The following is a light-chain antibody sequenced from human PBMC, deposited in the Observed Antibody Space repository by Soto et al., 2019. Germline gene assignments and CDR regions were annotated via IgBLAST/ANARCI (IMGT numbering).Light chain of an antibody. V-gene: IGKV3D-15*01. CDR3: QQYNNWPPIT. Sequence: EIVMTQSPATLSVSPGERATLSFRASQSVSSNLAWYQQKPGQAPRLLIYGTSNRGTGIPDRFRGSGSGTDFTLTINRLEPEDFAVYYCQQYNNWPPITFGQGTRLEIK. CDR1: QSVSSN. J-gene: IGKJ5*01. CDR2: GTS.